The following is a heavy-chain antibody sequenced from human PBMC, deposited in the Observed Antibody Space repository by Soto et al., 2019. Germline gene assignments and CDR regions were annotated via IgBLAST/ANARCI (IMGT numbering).Heavy chain of an antibody. CDR1: GYAFTSYS. D-gene: IGHD2-8*02. CDR2: INAGNGNT. J-gene: IGHJ5*02. V-gene: IGHV1-3*01. Sequence: ESSFKVSCNASGYAFTSYSMHWVRQAPVQRLEWMGWINAGNGNTKYSQKFQGRVTITWDTSASTAYMELSSLRSEDTAVYYCARKTSGRFDPWGQGTPVTVSS. CDR3: ARKTSGRFDP.